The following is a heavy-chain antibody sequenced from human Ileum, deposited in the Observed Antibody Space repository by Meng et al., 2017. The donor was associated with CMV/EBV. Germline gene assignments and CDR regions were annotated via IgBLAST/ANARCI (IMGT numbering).Heavy chain of an antibody. CDR1: GFTYSSYW. CDR2: INQDGSDK. Sequence: GESLKISCAASGFTYSSYWMTWVRQAPEKGLEWVAIINQDGSDKYYVDSVKGRFTVSRDNAKNLLYLQMNRLRGEDTAVYYCARHECSKSNCYAYWGQGTLVTVSS. J-gene: IGHJ4*02. D-gene: IGHD2-2*01. V-gene: IGHV3-7*01. CDR3: ARHECSKSNCYAY.